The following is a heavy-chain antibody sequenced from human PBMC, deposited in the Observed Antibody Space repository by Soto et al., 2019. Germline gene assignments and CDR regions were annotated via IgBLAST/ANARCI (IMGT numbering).Heavy chain of an antibody. D-gene: IGHD3-3*01. V-gene: IGHV3-73*01. J-gene: IGHJ6*03. Sequence: GGSLRLSCAASGFTFSGSAMHWVRQASGEGLEWVGRIRSKPNNYATAYGASVKGRFTISRDDSKNTAYLQMNSLNTEDTAVYYCSRQASDFWSGKPQYYMDVWGKGTTVTVSS. CDR3: SRQASDFWSGKPQYYMDV. CDR2: IRSKPNNYAT. CDR1: GFTFSGSA.